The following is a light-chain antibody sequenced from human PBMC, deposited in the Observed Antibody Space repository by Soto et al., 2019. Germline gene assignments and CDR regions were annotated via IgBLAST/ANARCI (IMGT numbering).Light chain of an antibody. J-gene: IGKJ4*01. CDR1: QSINIY. Sequence: KVIAQAPATLSVSPGEKATLPCRASQSINIYLAWYQHKPGQAPRLLIYAASTRASGVPARFSGSGSGTEFTLTINSLQSEDFAVYYCQRYYSSPLTFGGGTKVDIK. V-gene: IGKV3-15*01. CDR2: AAS. CDR3: QRYYSSPLT.